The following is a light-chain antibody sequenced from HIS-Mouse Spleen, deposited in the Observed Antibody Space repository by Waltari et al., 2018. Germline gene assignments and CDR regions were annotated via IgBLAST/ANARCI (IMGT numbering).Light chain of an antibody. CDR1: SSDVGGYNY. CDR2: EVS. J-gene: IGLJ1*01. V-gene: IGLV2-8*01. CDR3: SSYAGSNNSLYV. Sequence: QSALTQPPSASGSPGQSVTISCTGTSSDVGGYNYVSGYQQHPGKAPKLMIYEVSKRPSGVPDRFSGSKSGNTASLTVSGLQAEDEADYYCSSYAGSNNSLYVFGTGTKVTVL.